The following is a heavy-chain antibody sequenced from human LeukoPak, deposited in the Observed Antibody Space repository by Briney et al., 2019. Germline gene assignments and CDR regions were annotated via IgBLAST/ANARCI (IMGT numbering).Heavy chain of an antibody. CDR3: AKDTRDILTGYYNTALDY. J-gene: IGHJ4*02. Sequence: SLRLSCAASGFTFDDYAMHWVRQAPGKGLEWVSGISWNSGAIGYADSVKGRFTISRDNAKNSLYLQMNSLRDEDTALYYCAKDTRDILTGYYNTALDYWGQGTLVTVSS. V-gene: IGHV3-9*01. CDR2: ISWNSGAI. D-gene: IGHD3-9*01. CDR1: GFTFDDYA.